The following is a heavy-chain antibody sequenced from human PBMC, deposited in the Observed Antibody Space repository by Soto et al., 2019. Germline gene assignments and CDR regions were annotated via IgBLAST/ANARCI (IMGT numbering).Heavy chain of an antibody. CDR3: ARGGGCSSTSCHPRVRGVIED. CDR2: INHSGST. D-gene: IGHD2-2*01. Sequence: AETLSLTCAVYGGSFSGYYWIWIRHPPLKWREWIGEINHSGSTNYNPSLKSRVTISVDTSKNQFSLKLSSVTAADTAVYYCARGGGCSSTSCHPRVRGVIEDWGQGTLVTVSS. J-gene: IGHJ4*02. V-gene: IGHV4-34*01. CDR1: GGSFSGYY.